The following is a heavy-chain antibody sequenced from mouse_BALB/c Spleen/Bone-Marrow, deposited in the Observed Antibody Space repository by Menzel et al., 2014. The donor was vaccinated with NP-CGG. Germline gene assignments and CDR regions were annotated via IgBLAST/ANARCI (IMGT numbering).Heavy chain of an antibody. V-gene: IGHV2-9*02. CDR1: GFSLTSYG. CDR2: IWTGGTT. CDR3: ARDYGSRHYFDY. D-gene: IGHD1-1*01. J-gene: IGHJ2*01. Sequence: VQVVESGPGLVAPSQSLSITCTVSGFSLTSYGVHWVRQPPGKGLEWLGVIWTGGTTNYDSALMSRLSISKDNSESQVSLKMKSLQTDDTAIYYCARDYGSRHYFDYWGQGTTLIVSS.